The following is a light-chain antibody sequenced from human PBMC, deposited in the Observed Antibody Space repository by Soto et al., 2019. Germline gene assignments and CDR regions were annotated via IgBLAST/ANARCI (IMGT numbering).Light chain of an antibody. CDR1: ESVNNN. CDR3: QQHNTWWWT. Sequence: EIVLTQSPATLSVSPGERATLSCRASESVNNNLVWYQQKPGQAPRLLIYAASTRATGIPARFSGSGSGTEFTLTISSLQSEDFAVYYCQQHNTWWWTFGQGTQVEIK. V-gene: IGKV3-15*01. CDR2: AAS. J-gene: IGKJ1*01.